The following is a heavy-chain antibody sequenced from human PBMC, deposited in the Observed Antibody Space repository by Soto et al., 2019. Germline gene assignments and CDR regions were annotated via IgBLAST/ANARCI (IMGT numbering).Heavy chain of an antibody. J-gene: IGHJ6*02. CDR1: GGTFSSYA. D-gene: IGHD1-1*01. V-gene: IGHV1-69*13. CDR2: IIPIFGTA. Sequence: SVKVSCKASGGTFSSYAISWVRQAPGQGLEWMGGIIPIFGTANYAQKFQGRVTITADESTSTAYMELSSLRSEDTAVYYCARDSPPDWNDGVYYYYGMDVWGQGTTVTVSS. CDR3: ARDSPPDWNDGVYYYYGMDV.